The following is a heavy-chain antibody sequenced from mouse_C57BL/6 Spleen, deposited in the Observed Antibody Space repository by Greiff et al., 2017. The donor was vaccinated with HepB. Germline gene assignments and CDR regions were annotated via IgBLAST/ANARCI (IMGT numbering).Heavy chain of an antibody. D-gene: IGHD1-1*01. CDR1: GFTFSDYY. CDR2: ISNGGGST. CDR3: AREYYYGSTYYFDY. J-gene: IGHJ2*01. Sequence: EVHLVESGGGLVQPGGSLKLSCAASGFTFSDYYMYWVRQTPEKRLEWVAYISNGGGSTYYPDTVKGRFTLSRDNAKNTLYLQMSRLKSEDTAMYYCAREYYYGSTYYFDYWGQGTTLTVSS. V-gene: IGHV5-12*01.